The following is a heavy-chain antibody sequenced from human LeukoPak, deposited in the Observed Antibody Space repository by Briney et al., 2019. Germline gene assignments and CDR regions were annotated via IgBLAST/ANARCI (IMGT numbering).Heavy chain of an antibody. CDR2: IYTSGST. V-gene: IGHV4-61*02. D-gene: IGHD1-1*01. CDR3: AREQLATLGY. J-gene: IGHJ4*02. Sequence: SQTLSLTCTVSGGSISSGSYYWSWIRQPAGKGLEWIGRIYTSGSTNYNPSLKSRVTISVDTSKNQFSLKLSSVTAADTAVYYCAREQLATLGYWGQGTLVIVSS. CDR1: GGSISSGSYY.